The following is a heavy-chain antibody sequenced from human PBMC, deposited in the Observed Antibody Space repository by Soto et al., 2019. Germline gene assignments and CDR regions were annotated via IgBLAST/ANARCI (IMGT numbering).Heavy chain of an antibody. CDR2: ISSSSSYI. Sequence: VGSLRLSCAASGFTFSSYSMNWVRQAPGKGLEWVSSISSSSSYIYYADSVKGRFTISRDNAKNSLYLQMNSLRAEDTAVYYCARQNGYNGYDGDFDYWGQGTLVTVSS. J-gene: IGHJ4*02. CDR3: ARQNGYNGYDGDFDY. D-gene: IGHD5-12*01. CDR1: GFTFSSYS. V-gene: IGHV3-21*04.